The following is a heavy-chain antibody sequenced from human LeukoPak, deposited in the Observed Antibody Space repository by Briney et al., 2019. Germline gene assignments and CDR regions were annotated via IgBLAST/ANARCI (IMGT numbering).Heavy chain of an antibody. CDR2: IYHTGST. J-gene: IGHJ6*03. CDR1: GGSFSGYY. CDR3: ARGGIVVVPAARGYYYYYYMDV. Sequence: PSETLSLTCTVYGGSFSGYYWSWIRQPPGKGLEWIGEIYHTGSTDYNPSLKSRVTVSVDTSKNQFALKLSSVTAADTAVYYCARGGIVVVPAARGYYYYYYMDVWGKGTTVTVSS. D-gene: IGHD2-2*01. V-gene: IGHV4-34*01.